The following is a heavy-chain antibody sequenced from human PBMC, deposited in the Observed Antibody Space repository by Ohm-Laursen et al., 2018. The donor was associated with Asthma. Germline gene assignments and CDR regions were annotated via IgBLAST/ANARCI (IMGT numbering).Heavy chain of an antibody. J-gene: IGHJ4*02. Sequence: PGTLSLICTVSGASVSNDNWWSWVRQPPGKGLEWIGEIYHSGFTNYRPSPQSRVAMFVDKSENRFSMRLTAVNAADTAVYYCVRHRAYSFDFWGQGIMVTVSS. CDR2: IYHSGFT. V-gene: IGHV4-4*03. CDR3: VRHRAYSFDF. D-gene: IGHD2-21*01. CDR1: GASVSNDNW.